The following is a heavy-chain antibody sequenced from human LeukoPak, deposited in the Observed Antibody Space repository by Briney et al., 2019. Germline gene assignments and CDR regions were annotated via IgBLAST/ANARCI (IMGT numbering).Heavy chain of an antibody. CDR3: TRHVDYGDYAFDY. CDR1: GFNFNDAA. D-gene: IGHD4-17*01. CDR2: IRSKTNSYET. Sequence: GGSLRLSCAASGFNFNDAAMHWVRQASGTELEWVGRIRSKTNSYETRYAASVKGRFTISRDDSKNTAYLQMNSLKTEDTAVYYCTRHVDYGDYAFDYWGQGTLVTVSS. J-gene: IGHJ4*02. V-gene: IGHV3-73*01.